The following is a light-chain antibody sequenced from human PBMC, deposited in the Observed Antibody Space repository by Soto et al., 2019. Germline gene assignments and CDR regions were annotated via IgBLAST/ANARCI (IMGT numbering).Light chain of an antibody. CDR3: SSFSATSTPVI. CDR2: DVS. V-gene: IGLV2-14*03. CDR1: NSDIGGYNY. J-gene: IGLJ2*01. Sequence: QSVLTQPASVSGSPGQSIAISCIGTNSDIGGYNYVSWYRQYPGKAPELLIYDVSNRPSGISNRFSGSKSGNTASLIISGLQAEDETDYYCSSFSATSTPVIFGGGTKLTVL.